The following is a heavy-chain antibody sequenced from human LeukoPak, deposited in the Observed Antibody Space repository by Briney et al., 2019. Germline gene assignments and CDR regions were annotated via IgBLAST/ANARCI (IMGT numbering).Heavy chain of an antibody. CDR2: IYTSGST. J-gene: IGHJ5*02. D-gene: IGHD6-13*01. V-gene: IGHV4-4*07. Sequence: TSETLSLTCTVSGGSISSYYWSWIRQPAGKGLEWIGRIYTSGSTNYNPSLKSRVTMSVDTSKNQFSLKLSSVTAADTAVYYCAREGKQQLILSLEDPIPNWFDPWGQGTLVTISS. CDR1: GGSISSYY. CDR3: AREGKQQLILSLEDPIPNWFDP.